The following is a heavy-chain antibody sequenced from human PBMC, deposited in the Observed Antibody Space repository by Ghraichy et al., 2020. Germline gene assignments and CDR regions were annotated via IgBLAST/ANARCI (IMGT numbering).Heavy chain of an antibody. CDR1: GFTFSTHW. Sequence: LSLTCAASGFTFSTHWMSWFPQPQGKGLGVWPNIRHVGRAKYYLDPATGHSTNPRDTAKKSLYLQLNTLRAEDTAVYYCARLPPYCSGGSCNYYYYGMDVWGQGTTVTVSS. D-gene: IGHD2-15*01. V-gene: IGHV3-7*01. CDR2: IRHVGRAK. CDR3: ARLPPYCSGGSCNYYYYGMDV. J-gene: IGHJ6*02.